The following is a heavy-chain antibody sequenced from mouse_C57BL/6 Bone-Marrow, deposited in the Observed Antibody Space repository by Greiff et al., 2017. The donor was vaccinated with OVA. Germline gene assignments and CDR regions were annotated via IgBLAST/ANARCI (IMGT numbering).Heavy chain of an antibody. CDR2: IYPRSGNN. CDR1: GYTFTSSG. CDR3: ARGDYFAMDY. V-gene: IGHV1-81*01. Sequence: VQLQQSGAELARPGASVKLSCKASGYTFTSSGISWVKQRTGQGLAGIGEIYPRSGNNYYNENVKGKATLTADKSSSTAYMELRSLTSEDSAVYFCARGDYFAMDYWGQGTSVTVSS. J-gene: IGHJ4*01.